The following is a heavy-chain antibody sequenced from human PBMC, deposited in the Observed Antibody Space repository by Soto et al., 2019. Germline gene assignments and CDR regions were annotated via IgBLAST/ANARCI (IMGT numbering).Heavy chain of an antibody. V-gene: IGHV5-51*01. D-gene: IGHD5-12*01. CDR3: AKGLLRDGYNTVRDSLHI. Sequence: PGESLKISRKGFGYSFTTQWLGWVRQMPGKGLEWVGLIYSGDSDSRYSPSFQGQVTISVDASINTAYLQWSRLKASDTAMYYCAKGLLRDGYNTVRDSLHIWGQGTLGTVS. J-gene: IGHJ3*02. CDR2: IYSGDSDS. CDR1: GYSFTTQW.